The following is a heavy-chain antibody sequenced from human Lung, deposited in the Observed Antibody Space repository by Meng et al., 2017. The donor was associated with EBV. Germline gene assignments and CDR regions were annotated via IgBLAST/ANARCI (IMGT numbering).Heavy chain of an antibody. J-gene: IGHJ4*02. CDR1: GDSVSSSSAA. D-gene: IGHD4-11*01. CDR3: AATVNDGYFDY. Sequence: QVQVQQSGPGLGQPSPTLSPPVVISGDSVSSSSAAWTWIRQSPSRGLEWLGRTYYRSKWYTDYAVSVKSRIAINPDTSKNQFSLQLTSVTPEDTAVYYCAATVNDGYFDYWGQGTLVTVSS. V-gene: IGHV6-1*01. CDR2: TYYRSKWYT.